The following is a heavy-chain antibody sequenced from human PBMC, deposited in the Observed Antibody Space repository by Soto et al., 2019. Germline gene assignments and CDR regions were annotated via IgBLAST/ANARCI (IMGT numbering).Heavy chain of an antibody. D-gene: IGHD6-13*01. Sequence: HPGGSLRLSCAASGFTFSSYGMHWVRQAPGKGLEWVAVISYDGSNKYYADSVKGRFTISRDNSKNTLYLQMNSLRAEDTAVYYCAKDFRRVKARSSWYRRSYYYYGMDVWRQGTTVTVSS. CDR1: GFTFSSYG. J-gene: IGHJ6*02. CDR3: AKDFRRVKARSSWYRRSYYYYGMDV. CDR2: ISYDGSNK. V-gene: IGHV3-30*18.